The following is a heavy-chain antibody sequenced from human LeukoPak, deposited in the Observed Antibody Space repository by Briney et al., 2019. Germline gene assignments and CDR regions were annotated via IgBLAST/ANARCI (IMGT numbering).Heavy chain of an antibody. D-gene: IGHD4-17*01. J-gene: IGHJ4*02. Sequence: GGSLRLSCAAPGFTFSSYSMNWVRQAPGKGLEWVSSISSSSSYIYYADSVKGRFTISRDNAKNSLYLQMNSLRAEDTAVYYCARDPSMTTAFDYWGQGTLVTVSS. V-gene: IGHV3-21*01. CDR3: ARDPSMTTAFDY. CDR1: GFTFSSYS. CDR2: ISSSSSYI.